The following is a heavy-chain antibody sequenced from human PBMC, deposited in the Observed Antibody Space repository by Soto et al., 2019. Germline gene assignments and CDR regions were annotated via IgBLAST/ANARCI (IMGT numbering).Heavy chain of an antibody. CDR2: ITAYNGNT. CDR1: GYTFTSYG. Sequence: ASVKVSCKASGYTFTSYGISWVRQAPGQGLEWMGWITAYNGNTNYAQRFQGRVTMTRDTSTATVYMELSSLRSDDTAVFYCAREEAVAGNYYYYGMDVWGQGTTVTVSS. D-gene: IGHD6-19*01. V-gene: IGHV1-18*01. J-gene: IGHJ6*02. CDR3: AREEAVAGNYYYYGMDV.